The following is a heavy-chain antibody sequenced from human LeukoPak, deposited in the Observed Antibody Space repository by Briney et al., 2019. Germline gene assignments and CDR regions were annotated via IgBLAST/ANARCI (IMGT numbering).Heavy chain of an antibody. V-gene: IGHV1-69-2*01. Sequence: GASVKVSCKASGYTFTDYYIHWVQQAPGKGGKWMGRVDPEDGETIYAEKFQGRVTITADTSTNTAYRELSRLTSEDTDVYYCATGSPAVPATAGDDSGERDLVSVS. J-gene: IGHJ4*02. D-gene: IGHD2-2*01. CDR1: GYTFTDYY. CDR2: VDPEDGET. CDR3: ATGSPAVPATAGDD.